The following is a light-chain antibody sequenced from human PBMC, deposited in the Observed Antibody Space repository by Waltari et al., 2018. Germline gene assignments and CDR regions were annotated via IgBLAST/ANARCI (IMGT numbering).Light chain of an antibody. CDR1: QDIHSY. J-gene: IGKJ4*01. Sequence: DIYLTQSPSFLSASVGDRVTITCRASQDIHSYLAWYQLRPGQAPRLIIYVASKLQSGVPSRFSGSGTGTNFTLTISGLQPEDFATYYCQHLNSYPLNFGGGTKVEIK. CDR2: VAS. V-gene: IGKV1-9*01. CDR3: QHLNSYPLN.